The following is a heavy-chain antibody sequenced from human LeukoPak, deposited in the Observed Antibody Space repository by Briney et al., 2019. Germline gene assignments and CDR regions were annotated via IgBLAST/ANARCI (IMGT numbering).Heavy chain of an antibody. CDR2: INPNSGGT. CDR3: ARNSGSGSSYYYYYMDV. J-gene: IGHJ6*03. D-gene: IGHD3-10*01. Sequence: ASVKVSCKASGYTFTGYYMHWVRQAPGQGLEWMGWINPNSGGTNYAQKFQGRVTMTRDTSISTAYMELSRLRSDDTAVYYCARNSGSGSSYYYYYMDVWGKGTTVTISS. V-gene: IGHV1-2*02. CDR1: GYTFTGYY.